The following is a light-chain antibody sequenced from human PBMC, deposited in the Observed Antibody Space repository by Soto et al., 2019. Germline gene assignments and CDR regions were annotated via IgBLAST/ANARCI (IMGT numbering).Light chain of an antibody. J-gene: IGKJ1*01. V-gene: IGKV1-5*03. CDR3: QQYNSYSTT. Sequence: IQLTQSPSSLSASVGDRVTITCRASQDISSYLGWYQQKPGKAPKLLIYKASTLKSGVPSRFSGSGSGTEFTLTISSLQPDDFATYYCQQYNSYSTTFGQGTKV. CDR2: KAS. CDR1: QDISSY.